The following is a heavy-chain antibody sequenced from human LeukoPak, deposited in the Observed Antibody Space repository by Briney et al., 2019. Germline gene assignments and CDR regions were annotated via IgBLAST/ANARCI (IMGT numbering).Heavy chain of an antibody. D-gene: IGHD3-9*01. CDR1: GDSISSSSYY. V-gene: IGHV4-61*02. J-gene: IGHJ5*02. CDR3: ARGGFYDILTGYYTDWFDP. Sequence: SETLSLTCTVSGDSISSSSYYWSWLRQPAGKGLEWIGRIYTSGSTNYNPSLKSRVTMSVDTSKNQFSLKLSSVTAADTAVYYCARGGFYDILTGYYTDWFDPWGQGTLVTVSS. CDR2: IYTSGST.